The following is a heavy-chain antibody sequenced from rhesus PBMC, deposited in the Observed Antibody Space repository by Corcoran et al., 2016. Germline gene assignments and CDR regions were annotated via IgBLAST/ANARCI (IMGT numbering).Heavy chain of an antibody. V-gene: IGHV4-122*02. D-gene: IGHD1-44*02. CDR1: GYSISSGYG. CDR2: ISYSWST. Sequence: QLQLQESGPGLVKPSETLSLTCAVSGYSISSGYGWSWVRQPPGKGLEWIGYISYSWSTSYSPSLKSRVTISRDTSKNQFSMKLSSVTAADTGVYCCAREGSYPDYWGQGVLVTVSS. J-gene: IGHJ4*01. CDR3: AREGSYPDY.